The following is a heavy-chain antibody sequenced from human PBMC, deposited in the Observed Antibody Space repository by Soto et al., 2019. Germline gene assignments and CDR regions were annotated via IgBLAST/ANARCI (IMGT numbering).Heavy chain of an antibody. CDR1: GFTFTNFA. D-gene: IGHD2-15*01. CDR3: ARDGVVVAATPYYYYGMDV. CDR2: VSGTGGGT. V-gene: IGHV3-23*01. Sequence: GGSLRLSCAASGFTFTNFAMSWVRQAPGKGMEWVSGVSGTGGGTYYADSVKGLFTISRDNSKNTLYLQMNSLRPEDSAVYYCARDGVVVAATPYYYYGMDVWGQVTTVTVSS. J-gene: IGHJ6*02.